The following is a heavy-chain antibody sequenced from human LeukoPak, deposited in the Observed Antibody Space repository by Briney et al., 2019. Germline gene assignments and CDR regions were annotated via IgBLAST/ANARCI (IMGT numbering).Heavy chain of an antibody. Sequence: PGGSLRLSCAASGFTVSSNYMTWVRQAPGKGLEWVSVIYSDGSTYYADSVKGRFTISRDDSKSTLYLQMNSLRAGDTAVYYCARGGYTNYGDYVFYFDLWGQGTLVTVSS. J-gene: IGHJ4*02. CDR2: IYSDGST. D-gene: IGHD4-17*01. CDR1: GFTVSSNY. V-gene: IGHV3-53*01. CDR3: ARGGYTNYGDYVFYFDL.